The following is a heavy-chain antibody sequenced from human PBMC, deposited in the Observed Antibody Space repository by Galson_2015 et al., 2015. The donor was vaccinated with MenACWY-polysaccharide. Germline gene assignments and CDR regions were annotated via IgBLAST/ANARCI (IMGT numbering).Heavy chain of an antibody. D-gene: IGHD2-15*01. CDR1: GFTFSTYA. CDR3: AKGGWDLLRVYYGLDV. CDR2: ISDGGGRT. V-gene: IGHV3-23*01. J-gene: IGHJ6*02. Sequence: SLRLSCAASGFTFSTYAMSWVRQAPGKGLEWVSGISDGGGRTYYADYVKGRFTISRDNSEDILYLQMNSLRVEDTAIYYCAKGGWDLLRVYYGLDVWGQGTTVTASS.